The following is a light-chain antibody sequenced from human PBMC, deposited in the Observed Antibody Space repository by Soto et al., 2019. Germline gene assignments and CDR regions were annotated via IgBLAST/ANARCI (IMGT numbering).Light chain of an antibody. CDR1: KSVNRN. J-gene: IGKJ1*01. CDR3: QQYSERWT. CDR2: GVS. V-gene: IGKV3-15*01. Sequence: EVVMTQSPATLSVSPGERVTLSCRASKSVNRNLALYQQKPFQPPRLLITGVSTRATGIPARVSGSGSGTEFTLAIRSLQSEDFAAYYCQQYSERWTFGQGTKVEIK.